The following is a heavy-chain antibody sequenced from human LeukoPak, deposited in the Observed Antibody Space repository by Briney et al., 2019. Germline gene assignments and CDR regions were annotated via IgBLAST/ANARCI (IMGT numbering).Heavy chain of an antibody. D-gene: IGHD6-19*01. CDR2: ISSSSSYI. Sequence: GGSLRLSCAASGFTFSSYSMNWVRQAPGKGLEWVSSISSSSSYIYYADSVKGRFTISRDNSKNTLYLQMNSLRAEDTAVYYCAKDPEQWLPGDYFDYWGQGTLVTVSS. CDR1: GFTFSSYS. V-gene: IGHV3-21*01. J-gene: IGHJ4*02. CDR3: AKDPEQWLPGDYFDY.